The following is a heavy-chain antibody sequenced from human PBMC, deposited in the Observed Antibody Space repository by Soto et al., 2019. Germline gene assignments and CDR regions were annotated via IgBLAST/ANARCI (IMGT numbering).Heavy chain of an antibody. CDR2: ISGSGGST. V-gene: IGHV3-23*01. D-gene: IGHD2-15*01. Sequence: GKGLEWVSAISGSGGSTYYADYVKGRFTISRDNSKNTLYLQMNSLRGEDTAVYYCAKFVCSGASCYIGFFHTGMAFWRKGTTVPVSP. J-gene: IGHJ6*04. CDR3: AKFVCSGASCYIGFFHTGMAF.